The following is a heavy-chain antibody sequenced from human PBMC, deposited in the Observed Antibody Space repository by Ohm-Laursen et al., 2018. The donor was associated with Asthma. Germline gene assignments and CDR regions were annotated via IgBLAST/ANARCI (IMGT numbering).Heavy chain of an antibody. D-gene: IGHD3-22*01. CDR2: ISTASSFI. J-gene: IGHJ3*02. Sequence: LSLTCAASGYTFSRYSIHWVRQIPGKGLEWVASISTASSFIYYADSVRGRFTTSRDNAKNSLYLQMNSLRAEDTAVYYCARDLYYYDSSGYYYRAFDIWGQGTMVTVSS. CDR3: ARDLYYYDSSGYYYRAFDI. CDR1: GYTFSRYS. V-gene: IGHV3-21*01.